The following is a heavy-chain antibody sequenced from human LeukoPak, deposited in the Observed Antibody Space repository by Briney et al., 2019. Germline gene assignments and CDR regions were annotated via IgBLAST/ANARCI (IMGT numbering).Heavy chain of an antibody. J-gene: IGHJ3*02. V-gene: IGHV3-48*04. CDR1: GFTFSSYA. Sequence: PGGSLRLSCAASGFTFSSYAMSWVRQAPGKGLEWVSYISSSGSTIYYADSVKGRFTISRDNAKNSLYLQMNSLRAEDTAVYYCARDLKTFWSGYYFGHNAFDIWGQGTMVTVSS. D-gene: IGHD3-3*01. CDR2: ISSSGSTI. CDR3: ARDLKTFWSGYYFGHNAFDI.